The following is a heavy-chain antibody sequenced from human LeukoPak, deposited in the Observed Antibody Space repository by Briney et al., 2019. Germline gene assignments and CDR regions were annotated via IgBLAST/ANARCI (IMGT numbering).Heavy chain of an antibody. V-gene: IGHV3-30*04. CDR3: AREKEMVRGIKPLL. J-gene: IGHJ4*02. CDR2: ISYDGRNK. CDR1: GFTFSNYA. D-gene: IGHD3-10*01. Sequence: GRSLRLSCAASGFTFSNYAMHWLRQAPGKGLEWVAVISYDGRNKYSVDSVEGRFTISRDNSENTLYLQMNSLRPEDTAVYYCAREKEMVRGIKPLLWGQGTLVTVSS.